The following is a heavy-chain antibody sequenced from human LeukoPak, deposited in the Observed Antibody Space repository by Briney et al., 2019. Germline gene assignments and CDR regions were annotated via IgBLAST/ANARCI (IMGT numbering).Heavy chain of an antibody. Sequence: SETLSLTGNVSGGSINTANYYWTWIRQPPGKGLEWIGYISYSGTPYYNPSLNSRVTISLDTSKNQFSLRLNSVTAADTAMYYCARDRYGDFEDYWGQGTLVTVSS. V-gene: IGHV4-30-4*08. D-gene: IGHD4-17*01. CDR1: GGSINTANYY. J-gene: IGHJ4*02. CDR3: ARDRYGDFEDY. CDR2: ISYSGTP.